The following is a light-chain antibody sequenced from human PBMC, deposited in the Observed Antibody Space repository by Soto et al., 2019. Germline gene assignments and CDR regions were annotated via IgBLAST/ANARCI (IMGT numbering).Light chain of an antibody. CDR2: DAS. CDR3: QQYDTLPRT. V-gene: IGKV1-33*01. Sequence: DIQMTQSPSSLSASVGDRVTITCQASKDISNYLNWYQQKPGKAPKLLIYDASTLETGVPSRFSGSGSGTDFTFTISSLQPEDIATYYCQQYDTLPRTFGPGTKVDIK. CDR1: KDISNY. J-gene: IGKJ3*01.